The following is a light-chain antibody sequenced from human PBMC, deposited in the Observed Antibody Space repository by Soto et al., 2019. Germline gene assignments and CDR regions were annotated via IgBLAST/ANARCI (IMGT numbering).Light chain of an antibody. CDR1: SSDVGGYNY. CDR2: DVS. J-gene: IGLJ1*01. Sequence: QSVLTQAASVSGSPGQSITISCTGTSSDVGGYNYVSWYQQHPGNAPKLMIYDVSNRPSGISNRFSGSKSGNTASLTISGLQVEDEADYFCISYTRSSTYVFGTGTKLTVL. V-gene: IGLV2-14*01. CDR3: ISYTRSSTYV.